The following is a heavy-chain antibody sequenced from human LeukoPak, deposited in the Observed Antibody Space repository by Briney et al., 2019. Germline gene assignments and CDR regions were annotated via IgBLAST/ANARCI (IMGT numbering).Heavy chain of an antibody. D-gene: IGHD2-21*02. J-gene: IGHJ3*02. CDR2: IYHSGST. Sequence: PSETLSLTCTVSGYSISSGYYWGWIRQPPGKGLEWIGSIYHSGSTYYNPSLKSRVTMSVDTSKNQFSLKLSSVTAADTAVYYCARSHVVVTANAFDIWGQGTMVTVSS. V-gene: IGHV4-38-2*02. CDR3: ARSHVVVTANAFDI. CDR1: GYSISSGYY.